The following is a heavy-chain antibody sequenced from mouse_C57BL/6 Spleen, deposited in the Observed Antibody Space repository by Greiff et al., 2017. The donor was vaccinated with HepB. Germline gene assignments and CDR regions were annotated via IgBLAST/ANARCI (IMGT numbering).Heavy chain of an antibody. D-gene: IGHD2-4*01. CDR2: IRNKANGYTT. CDR1: GFTFTDYY. V-gene: IGHV7-3*01. J-gene: IGHJ3*01. CDR3: ARDYDGGAAY. Sequence: EVKLMESGGGLVQPGGSLSLSCAASGFTFTDYYMSWVRQPPGKALEWLGFIRNKANGYTTEYSASVKGRFTISRDNSQSILYLQMNALRAEDSATYYCARDYDGGAAYWGQGTLVTVSA.